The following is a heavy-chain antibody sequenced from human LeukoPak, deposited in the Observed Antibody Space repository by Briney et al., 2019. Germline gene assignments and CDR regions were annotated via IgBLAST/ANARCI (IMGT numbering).Heavy chain of an antibody. CDR1: GFTFSSYS. V-gene: IGHV3-21*01. J-gene: IGHJ4*02. Sequence: GGSLRLSCAASGFTFSSYSMNWVRQAPGKGLEWVSSISSNGTYIFYADSVKGRFTVSRDNAKNSLYLQMNSLRAEDTAVYYCARHQWDLGLYYFDYWGQGTLVTVSS. CDR2: ISSNGTYI. D-gene: IGHD1-26*01. CDR3: ARHQWDLGLYYFDY.